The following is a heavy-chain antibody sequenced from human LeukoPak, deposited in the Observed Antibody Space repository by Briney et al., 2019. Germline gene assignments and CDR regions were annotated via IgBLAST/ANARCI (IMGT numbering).Heavy chain of an antibody. V-gene: IGHV3-30*03. J-gene: IGHJ4*02. CDR2: ISYDGSNK. CDR1: GFTFSSYG. D-gene: IGHD3-3*01. CDR3: ARDAAYYDFWSGYYLDY. Sequence: PGRSLRLSCAASGFTFSSYGMHWVRQAPGKGLEWVAVISYDGSNKYYADSVKGRFTISGDNSKNTLYLQMNSLRAEDTAVYYCARDAAYYDFWSGYYLDYWGQGTLVTVFS.